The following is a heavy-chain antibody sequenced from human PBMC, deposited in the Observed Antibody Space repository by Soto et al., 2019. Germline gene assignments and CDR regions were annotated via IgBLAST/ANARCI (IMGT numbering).Heavy chain of an antibody. CDR1: GGSISSYY. V-gene: IGHV4-4*09. Sequence: PSETLSLTCTVSGGSISSYYWTWIRQPPGKGLEWIGYIYNGGSTNYKSSLESRMHMSLDATKNHYSLRLTSVTAADTAVYFCARAPVGLDTISYFDYWGQGKLVTVSS. CDR3: ARAPVGLDTISYFDY. CDR2: IYNGGST. J-gene: IGHJ4*02. D-gene: IGHD3-3*01.